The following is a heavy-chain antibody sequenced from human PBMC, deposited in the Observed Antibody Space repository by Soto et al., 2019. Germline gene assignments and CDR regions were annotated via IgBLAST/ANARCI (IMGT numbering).Heavy chain of an antibody. CDR3: ARHGLGYCSGGSCQAYYGMDV. CDR1: GYSSTSYW. J-gene: IGHJ6*02. V-gene: IGHV5-51*01. D-gene: IGHD2-15*01. Sequence: ESLKISCKGSGYSSTSYWIGWVRQMPGKGLEWMGIIYPGDSDTRYSPSFQGQVTISADKSISTAYLQWSSLKASDTAMYYCARHGLGYCSGGSCQAYYGMDVWGQGTTVTVSS. CDR2: IYPGDSDT.